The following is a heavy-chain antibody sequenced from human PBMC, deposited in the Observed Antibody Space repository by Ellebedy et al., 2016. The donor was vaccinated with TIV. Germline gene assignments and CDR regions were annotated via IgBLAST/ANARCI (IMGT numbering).Heavy chain of an antibody. V-gene: IGHV1-18*01. Sequence: ASVKVSCXASGYTFTSYGIGWVRQAPGQGLEWMGWISAYNGNTNYAQKLQGRVTMTTDTSTSTAYMELSSLRSEDTAVYYCAKNGYSSSWYGFGSQGFDYWGQGTLVTVSS. D-gene: IGHD6-13*01. CDR2: ISAYNGNT. CDR3: AKNGYSSSWYGFGSQGFDY. J-gene: IGHJ4*02. CDR1: GYTFTSYG.